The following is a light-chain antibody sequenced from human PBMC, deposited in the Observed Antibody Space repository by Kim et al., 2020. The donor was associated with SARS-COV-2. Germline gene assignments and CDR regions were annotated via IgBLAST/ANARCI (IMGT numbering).Light chain of an antibody. CDR1: QSASYSY. CDR2: GAS. J-gene: IGKJ2*01. CDR3: QQYGSSPRYT. Sequence: SLSPGERATLSCRTSQSASYSYLAWYQQKPGQAPRLLVYGASSRATGIPDRFSGRGTDFTLTISRLEPEDFAVYYCQQYGSSPRYTFGPGTKLEI. V-gene: IGKV3-20*01.